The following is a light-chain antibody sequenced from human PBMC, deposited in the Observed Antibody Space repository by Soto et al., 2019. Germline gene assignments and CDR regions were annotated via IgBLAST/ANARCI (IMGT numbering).Light chain of an antibody. CDR2: EVG. CDR3: SSYTSSSSLLL. J-gene: IGLJ2*01. CDR1: NSDIGGDNY. V-gene: IGLV2-14*01. Sequence: QSVLTQPAFVSGSLGQSITISCTGTNSDIGGDNYVSWYQQRPGKGPKLMIFEVGNRPSGVSNRFSGSKSGNTASLTISGLKAEDEADYYCSSYTSSSSLLLFGGGTKLTVL.